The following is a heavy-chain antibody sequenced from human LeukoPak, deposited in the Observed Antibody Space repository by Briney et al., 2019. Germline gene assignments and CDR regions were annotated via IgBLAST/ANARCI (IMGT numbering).Heavy chain of an antibody. J-gene: IGHJ6*02. CDR2: ISSSCSYI. V-gene: IGHV3-21*01. CDR3: ARDCSGGSCQNYYGMDV. CDR1: GFTFSSYS. Sequence: GGSLRLSCAASGFTFSSYSMNWVRQAPGKGLEWVSSISSSCSYIYYADSVKGRFTISRDNAKNSLYLQMNSLRAEDTAVYYCARDCSGGSCQNYYGMDVWGQGTTVTVSS. D-gene: IGHD2-15*01.